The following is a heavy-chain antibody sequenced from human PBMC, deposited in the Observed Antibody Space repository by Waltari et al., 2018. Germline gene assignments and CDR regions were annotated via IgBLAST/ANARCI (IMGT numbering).Heavy chain of an antibody. D-gene: IGHD3-22*01. J-gene: IGHJ4*02. CDR1: GYTFTTYY. CDR3: ARPRYYFDNSGILDF. V-gene: IGHV1-46*01. Sequence: QVQLVQSGAEVKKPGASVRVSCKASGYTFTTYYITWVRQAPGQVLEWMGIINPSGGSTSYSQKFQGRVTMTRDTSTSTVYMELSSLRSEDTAVYYCARPRYYFDNSGILDFWGQGTLVTVSS. CDR2: INPSGGST.